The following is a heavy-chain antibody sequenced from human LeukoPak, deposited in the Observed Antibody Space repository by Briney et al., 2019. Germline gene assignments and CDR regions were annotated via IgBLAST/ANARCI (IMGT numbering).Heavy chain of an antibody. Sequence: GGSLRLSCEASGFSLSSYEMNWVRQAPGKGLEWVSHISSRGSTIYYADSVKGRFTISRDNAKNSLYLQMNSLRAEDTAVYYCARVGWILRYAFDIWGQGTMVTVSS. V-gene: IGHV3-48*03. D-gene: IGHD3-16*01. J-gene: IGHJ3*02. CDR3: ARVGWILRYAFDI. CDR2: ISSRGSTI. CDR1: GFSLSSYE.